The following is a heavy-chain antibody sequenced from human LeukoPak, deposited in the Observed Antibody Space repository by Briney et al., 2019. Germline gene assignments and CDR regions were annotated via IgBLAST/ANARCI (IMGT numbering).Heavy chain of an antibody. CDR3: ARVLLWFGENYYYGMDV. Sequence: SETLSLTCAVYGGSFSGYYWSWIRQPPGKGLEWIGEINHSGSTNYNPSLKSRVTISVDTSKNQFSLKLSSVTATDTAVYYCARVLLWFGENYYYGMDVWGQGTTVTVSS. J-gene: IGHJ6*02. CDR1: GGSFSGYY. CDR2: INHSGST. D-gene: IGHD3-10*01. V-gene: IGHV4-34*01.